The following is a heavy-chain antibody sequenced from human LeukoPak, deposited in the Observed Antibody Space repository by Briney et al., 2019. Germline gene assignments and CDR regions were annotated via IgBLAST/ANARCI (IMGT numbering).Heavy chain of an antibody. CDR2: ISHDGSNI. J-gene: IGHJ5*02. D-gene: IGHD2-15*01. V-gene: IGHV3-30*18. Sequence: GGSLRLSCAASGFSFSYYGMHWVRHAPGKGLEWVAVISHDGSNIHYGDSVKGRFTISRDNSKNTVYLQMNSLRAEDTAIYYCAKDPYRVVVATGNYLDPWGQGTLVTVSS. CDR1: GFSFSYYG. CDR3: AKDPYRVVVATGNYLDP.